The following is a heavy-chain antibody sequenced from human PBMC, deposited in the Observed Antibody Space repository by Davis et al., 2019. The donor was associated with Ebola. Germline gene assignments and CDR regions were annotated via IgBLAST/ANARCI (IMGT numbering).Heavy chain of an antibody. V-gene: IGHV4-34*01. CDR3: AREFEVQLGYYYYYMDV. D-gene: IGHD6-6*01. CDR2: INHSGST. Sequence: PSETLSLTCAVYDGSFSGYYWSWIRQPPGKGLEWIGEINHSGSTNYNPSLKSRVTISVDTSKNQFSLKLSSVTAADTAVYYCAREFEVQLGYYYYYMDVWGKGTTVTVSS. J-gene: IGHJ6*03. CDR1: DGSFSGYY.